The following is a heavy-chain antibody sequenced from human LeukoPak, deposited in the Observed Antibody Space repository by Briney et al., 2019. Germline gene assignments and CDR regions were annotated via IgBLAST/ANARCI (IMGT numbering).Heavy chain of an antibody. V-gene: IGHV1-46*01. CDR1: GYTFTRFY. CDR3: ARALAAAAGRRAAMMGD. CDR2: INPSGGSG. J-gene: IGHJ4*02. Sequence: ASVKVSCKASGYTFTRFYIHWVRQAPGQGLEWMGIINPSGGSGSNAQKFQGRVTMTRDMSTSTVYMELSSLRSEDTAVYYCARALAAAAGRRAAMMGDWGQGTLVTVSS. D-gene: IGHD6-13*01.